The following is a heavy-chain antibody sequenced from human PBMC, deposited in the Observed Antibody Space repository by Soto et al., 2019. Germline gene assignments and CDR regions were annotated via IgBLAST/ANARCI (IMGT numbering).Heavy chain of an antibody. D-gene: IGHD3-3*01. CDR2: XXXDGXDK. Sequence: QVQLVESGGGVVQPGRSLRLSCAASGIIFSNYGTHWVRQAPGKGLEWVAVXXXDGXDKYYADSVKGRLTISRDNSKXXXXXXXXXXXXXXXXXXXXVSGYGYFDNWGQGTLVTVSS. CDR3: VSGYGYFDN. V-gene: IGHV3-33*01. J-gene: IGHJ4*02. CDR1: GIIFSNYG.